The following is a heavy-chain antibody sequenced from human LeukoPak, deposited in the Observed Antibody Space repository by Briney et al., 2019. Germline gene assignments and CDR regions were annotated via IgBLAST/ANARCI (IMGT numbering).Heavy chain of an antibody. Sequence: GGSLRLSCAASGFTFTNYAMSWVRQTPGKGLEWVSGISGNTGSTHYADSVKGRFTISRDDSKKNLYLQMNSLRAEDTAVYYCAKAYNSGWYYFDYWGQGTLVTVSS. CDR3: AKAYNSGWYYFDY. D-gene: IGHD6-19*01. CDR1: GFTFTNYA. V-gene: IGHV3-23*01. CDR2: ISGNTGST. J-gene: IGHJ4*02.